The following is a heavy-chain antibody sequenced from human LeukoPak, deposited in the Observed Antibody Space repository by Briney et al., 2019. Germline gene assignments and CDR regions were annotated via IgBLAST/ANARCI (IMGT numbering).Heavy chain of an antibody. D-gene: IGHD6-13*01. CDR2: IIPILGIA. CDR3: ARDFGGYSSSSSWFDP. V-gene: IGHV1-69*04. CDR1: GGTFSSYA. J-gene: IGHJ5*02. Sequence: ASVKVSCKASGGTFSSYAISWVRQAPGQGLEWMGRIIPILGIANYAQKFQGRVTITADKSTSTAYMELSSLRSEDTAVYYCARDFGGYSSSSSWFDPWGQGTLVTVSS.